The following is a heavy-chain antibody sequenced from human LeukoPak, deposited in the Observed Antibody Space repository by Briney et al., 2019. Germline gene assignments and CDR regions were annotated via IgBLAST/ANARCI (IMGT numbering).Heavy chain of an antibody. D-gene: IGHD2-15*01. J-gene: IGHJ4*02. V-gene: IGHV4-59*08. CDR3: ARLHCSGGSCPFDY. CDR1: GGSISSYY. Sequence: SSETLSLTCTVSGGSISSYYWSWIRQPPGKGLEWIGYIYYGGSTNYNPSLKSRVTISVDTSKNQFSLKLSSVTAADTAVYYCARLHCSGGSCPFDYWGQGTLVTVSS. CDR2: IYYGGST.